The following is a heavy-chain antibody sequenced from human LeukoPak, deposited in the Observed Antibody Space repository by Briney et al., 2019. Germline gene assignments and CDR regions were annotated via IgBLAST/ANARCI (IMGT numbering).Heavy chain of an antibody. CDR1: GYSFISYW. CDR2: IYPGDSAT. D-gene: IGHD6-19*01. V-gene: IGHV5-51*01. Sequence: GESLLISCKGSGYSFISYWIGWVRQMPGKGLEWMAMIYPGDSATRYSPSFQGQVTVSADKSISTAYLQWSSLKASDTAMYYCARRWAVAGAFDYWGQGTLVTVSS. CDR3: ARRWAVAGAFDY. J-gene: IGHJ4*02.